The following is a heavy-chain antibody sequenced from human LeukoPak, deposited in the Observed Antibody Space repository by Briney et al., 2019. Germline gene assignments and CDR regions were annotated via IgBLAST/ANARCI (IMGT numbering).Heavy chain of an antibody. D-gene: IGHD1-14*01. CDR1: GGSISSSSYH. CDR2: IYTSGST. J-gene: IGHJ3*02. CDR3: ARGGSDAFDI. Sequence: SQTLSLTCTVSGGSISSSSYHWSWIRQPAGKGLEWIGRIYTSGSTNYNPSLKSRVTISVDTSKNQFSLKLSSVTAADTAVYYCARGGSDAFDIWGQGTMVTVSS. V-gene: IGHV4-61*02.